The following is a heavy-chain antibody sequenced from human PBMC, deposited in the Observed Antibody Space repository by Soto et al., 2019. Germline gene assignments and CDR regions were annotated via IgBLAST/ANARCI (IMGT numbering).Heavy chain of an antibody. D-gene: IGHD2-15*01. CDR1: GFTFSSYW. CDR2: INSDGSST. J-gene: IGHJ4*02. V-gene: IGHV3-74*01. Sequence: SGGPLRPSCAASGFTFSSYWLHWVRQAPGKGLVWVSRINSDGSSTSYADSVKGRFTISRDNAKNTLYLQMNSLRAEDTAVYYCVRTSLVVAAATREDYWGQGTLVTVSS. CDR3: VRTSLVVAAATREDY.